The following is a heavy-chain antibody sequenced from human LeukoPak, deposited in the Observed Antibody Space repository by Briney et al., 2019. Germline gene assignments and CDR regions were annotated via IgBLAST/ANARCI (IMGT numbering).Heavy chain of an antibody. J-gene: IGHJ4*02. Sequence: PGGSLRLSCAASGFTLSNYSMNWVRQAPGKGLEWDAFISSSSSYIFYADSLKGRFTISRDNAKNSLYLQMNSLRADDTAVYYCARDLAYGDDGLWGQGTLVTVSS. V-gene: IGHV3-21*01. D-gene: IGHD4-17*01. CDR1: GFTLSNYS. CDR2: ISSSSSYI. CDR3: ARDLAYGDDGL.